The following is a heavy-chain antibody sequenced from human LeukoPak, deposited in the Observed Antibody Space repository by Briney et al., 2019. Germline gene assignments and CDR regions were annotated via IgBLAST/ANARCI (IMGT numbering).Heavy chain of an antibody. Sequence: GASVKVSCKASGYTFTGYYMHWVRQAPGQGLEWMGWINPNSGGTNYAQEFQGRVTMTRDTSISTAYMELSRLRSDDTAVYYCARESSSGDAFDIWGQGTMVTVSS. V-gene: IGHV1-2*02. CDR1: GYTFTGYY. CDR3: ARESSSGDAFDI. D-gene: IGHD6-19*01. J-gene: IGHJ3*02. CDR2: INPNSGGT.